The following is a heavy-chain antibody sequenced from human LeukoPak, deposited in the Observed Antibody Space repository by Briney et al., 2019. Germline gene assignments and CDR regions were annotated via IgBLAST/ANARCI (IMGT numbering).Heavy chain of an antibody. CDR3: ARERRIPAAISPHYYYGMDV. V-gene: IGHV4-34*01. D-gene: IGHD2-2*01. CDR1: GGSFSGYY. J-gene: IGHJ6*02. CDR2: INHSGST. Sequence: KPSETLSLTCAVYGGSFSGYYWSWIRQPPGKGLEWIGEINHSGSTNYNPSLKSRVTISVDTSKNQFSLKLSSVTAADTAVYYCARERRIPAAISPHYYYGMDVWGQGTTVTVSS.